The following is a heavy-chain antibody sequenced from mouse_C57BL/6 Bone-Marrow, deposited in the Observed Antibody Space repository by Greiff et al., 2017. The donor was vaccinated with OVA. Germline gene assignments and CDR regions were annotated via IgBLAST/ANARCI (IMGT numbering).Heavy chain of an antibody. D-gene: IGHD2-4*01. V-gene: IGHV1-47*01. CDR1: GYTFTTYP. CDR2: FHPYNDDT. Sequence: QVQLQQSGAELVKPGASVKMSCKASGYTFTTYPIEWMKQNHGKSLEWIGNFHPYNDDTKYNEKFKGKATLTVEKSYSTVYLVLSRLTSDDSAVYYCARPGDYDGDWFAYWGQGTLVTVSA. CDR3: ARPGDYDGDWFAY. J-gene: IGHJ3*01.